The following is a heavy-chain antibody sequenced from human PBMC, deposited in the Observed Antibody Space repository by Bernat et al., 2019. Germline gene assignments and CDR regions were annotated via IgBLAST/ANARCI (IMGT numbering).Heavy chain of an antibody. CDR3: AKAFYGLGGYFDY. J-gene: IGHJ4*02. CDR2: ISSSGSTI. CDR1: GFTFSSYE. Sequence: EVQLVESGGGLVQPGGSLRLSCAASGFTFSSYEMNWVRQAPGKGLEWVSYISSSGSTIYYADSVKGRLTLSRDNSKNTLYLQMNSLRAEDTAVYYCAKAFYGLGGYFDYWGQGTLVTVS. D-gene: IGHD3-10*01. V-gene: IGHV3-48*03.